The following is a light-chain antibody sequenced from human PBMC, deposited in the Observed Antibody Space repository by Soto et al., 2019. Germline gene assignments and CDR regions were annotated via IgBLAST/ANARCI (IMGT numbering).Light chain of an antibody. CDR2: KAS. J-gene: IGKJ1*01. CDR3: QQYNSYSRT. CDR1: QSISSW. V-gene: IGKV1-5*03. Sequence: DIQMTQSPSTLSASVGDRVTITCRASQSISSWLAWYQRKPGKAPKLLICKASSLESGVPSRFSGRGSGTEFTLTISSLQPDDFETYYCQQYNSYSRTFGQGTKVDIX.